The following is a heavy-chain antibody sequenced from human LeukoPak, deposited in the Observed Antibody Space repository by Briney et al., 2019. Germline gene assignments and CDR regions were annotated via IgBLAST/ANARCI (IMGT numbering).Heavy chain of an antibody. CDR2: INPSGGST. J-gene: IGHJ4*02. V-gene: IGHV1-46*01. D-gene: IGHD6-13*01. Sequence: ASVKVSCKASGYTFTSYYMHWVRQAPGQGLEWMGIINPSGGSTSYAQKFQGRVTITRDTSASTAYMELSSLRSEDTAVYYCARVFPGTHYWGQGTLVTVSS. CDR3: ARVFPGTHY. CDR1: GYTFTSYY.